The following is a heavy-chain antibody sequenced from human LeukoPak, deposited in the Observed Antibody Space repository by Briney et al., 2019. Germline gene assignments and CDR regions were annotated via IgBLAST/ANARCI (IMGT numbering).Heavy chain of an antibody. CDR3: ARDRTNYYDFDY. CDR2: ISYDGSNK. CDR1: GFTFSSYA. J-gene: IGHJ4*02. D-gene: IGHD3-22*01. V-gene: IGHV3-30-3*01. Sequence: GRSLRPSCAASGFTFSSYAMHWVRQAPGKGLEWVAVISYDGSNKYYADSVKGRFTISRDNSKNTLYLQMNSLRAEDTAVYYCARDRTNYYDFDYWGQGTLVTVSS.